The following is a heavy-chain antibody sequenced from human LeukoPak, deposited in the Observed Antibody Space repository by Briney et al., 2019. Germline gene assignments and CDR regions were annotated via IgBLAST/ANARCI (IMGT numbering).Heavy chain of an antibody. J-gene: IGHJ5*02. CDR3: ARGRAGREGWFDP. CDR1: GYTFTTYD. CDR2: MNPNSGNS. Sequence: ASVKVSCKASGYTFTTYDINWVRQATGQGLEWMGWMNPNSGNSGYAQKFQGRVTMTRNTSISTAYMELSSLKSEDTVVYYCARGRAGREGWFDPWGQGTLVTVSS. D-gene: IGHD1-26*01. V-gene: IGHV1-8*01.